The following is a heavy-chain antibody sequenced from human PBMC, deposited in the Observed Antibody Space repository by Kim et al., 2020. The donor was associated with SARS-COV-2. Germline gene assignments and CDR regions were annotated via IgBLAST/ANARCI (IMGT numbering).Heavy chain of an antibody. V-gene: IGHV1-69*13. CDR2: IIPIFGTA. Sequence: SVKVSCKASGGTFSSYAISWVRQAPGQGLEWMGGIIPIFGTANYAQKFQGRVTITADESTSTAYMELSSLRSEDTAVYYCARGDNIAEQLVRAYYYYGMDVWGQGNTVTVSS. D-gene: IGHD6-13*01. CDR3: ARGDNIAEQLVRAYYYYGMDV. J-gene: IGHJ6*02. CDR1: GGTFSSYA.